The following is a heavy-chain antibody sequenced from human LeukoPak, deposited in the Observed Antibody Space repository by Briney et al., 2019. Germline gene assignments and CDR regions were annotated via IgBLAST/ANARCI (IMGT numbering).Heavy chain of an antibody. D-gene: IGHD6-13*01. J-gene: IGHJ4*02. CDR1: GGSFSGYY. CDR3: ARGRSIAAAXFYFDY. Sequence: SETLSLTCAVYGGSFSGYYWSWIRQPPGKGLEWIGEINHSGSTNYNPSLKSRVTISVDTSKNQFSLKLSSVTAADTAVYYCARGRSIAAAXFYFDYWGQGTLVTVSS. CDR2: INHSGST. V-gene: IGHV4-34*01.